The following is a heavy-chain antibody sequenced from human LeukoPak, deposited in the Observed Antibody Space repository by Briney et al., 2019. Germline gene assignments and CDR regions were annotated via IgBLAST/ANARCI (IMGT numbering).Heavy chain of an antibody. J-gene: IGHJ4*02. V-gene: IGHV3-7*05. Sequence: GGSLRLSCAASGFAFSNALMTWVRQAPGKGLEWVANIKQDGSEKYYVDSVKGRFTISRDNAKNSLYLQMNSLRAEDTAVYYCATLGGDYWGQGTLVTVSS. CDR3: ATLGGDY. CDR2: IKQDGSEK. CDR1: GFAFSNAL. D-gene: IGHD7-27*01.